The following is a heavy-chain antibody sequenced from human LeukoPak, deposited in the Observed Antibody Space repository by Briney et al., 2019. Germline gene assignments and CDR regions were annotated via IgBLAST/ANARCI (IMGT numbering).Heavy chain of an antibody. CDR2: INPNGCST. Sequence: GASVKVSRKASGYAFTSYYMHWVRQAPGQGVEWMGIINPNGCSTSYAQKLSGKVTMTRDTSTSTVYMELCSLRSEDTAVSYCARGYCSGRSCHYTISYFDYWGQGTLVTVSS. J-gene: IGHJ4*02. D-gene: IGHD2-15*01. CDR1: GYAFTSYY. V-gene: IGHV1-46*04. CDR3: ARGYCSGRSCHYTISYFDY.